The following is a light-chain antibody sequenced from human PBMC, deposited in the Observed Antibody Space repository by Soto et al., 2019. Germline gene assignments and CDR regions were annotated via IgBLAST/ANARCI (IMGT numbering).Light chain of an antibody. Sequence: DIQMTQSPSSLSASVGGRVTITCRASRSISSYLNWYQQTPGKAPALLISAASTLQSGVPSRFSGNESGTDFTLTISSLQPEDFATYFCQQSYSTPYTFGQGTKLEIK. V-gene: IGKV1-39*01. J-gene: IGKJ2*01. CDR3: QQSYSTPYT. CDR2: AAS. CDR1: RSISSY.